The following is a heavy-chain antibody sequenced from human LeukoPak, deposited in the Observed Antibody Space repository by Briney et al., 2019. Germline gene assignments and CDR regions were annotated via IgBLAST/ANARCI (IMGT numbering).Heavy chain of an antibody. CDR1: GFTFSTYE. Sequence: GSLRLSCAASGFTFSTYEMNWVRQAPGKGLEWIGRSKNKDYAYSTVYAASVKDRFTFSRDDPKSSLYLQMNSLTTEDTAMYYCTRIFYYGTRGYYPDFWGQGTLVTVSS. J-gene: IGHJ4*02. V-gene: IGHV3-72*01. CDR3: TRIFYYGTRGYYPDF. D-gene: IGHD1-7*01. CDR2: SKNKDYAYST.